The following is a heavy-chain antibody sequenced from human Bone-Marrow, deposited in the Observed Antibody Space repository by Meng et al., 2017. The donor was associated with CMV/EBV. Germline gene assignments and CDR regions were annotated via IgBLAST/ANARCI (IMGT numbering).Heavy chain of an antibody. V-gene: IGHV3-48*03. Sequence: GGSLRLSCAASGFTFSSYEMNWVRQAPGKGLEWVSYISSSGSTIYYADSVKGRFTISRDNAKNSLYLQMNSLRAEDTAVYYCARAMTSIAAATFDPWGQGTLVTVSS. D-gene: IGHD6-13*01. J-gene: IGHJ5*02. CDR2: ISSSGSTI. CDR3: ARAMTSIAAATFDP. CDR1: GFTFSSYE.